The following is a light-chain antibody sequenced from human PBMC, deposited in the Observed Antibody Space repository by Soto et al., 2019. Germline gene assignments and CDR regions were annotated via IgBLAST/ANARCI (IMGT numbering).Light chain of an antibody. J-gene: IGKJ2*01. CDR3: QQRSNWPPYT. V-gene: IGKV3-11*01. CDR1: QSVSSY. CDR2: DAS. Sequence: EIVLTQSPATLSLSPGERATLSCRASQSVSSYLAWYQQQPAQPPRLLIYDASYRATSITARFSSSRSGTDFTITISSLEHDDFAVYYCQQRSNWPPYTFGQGTKLEIK.